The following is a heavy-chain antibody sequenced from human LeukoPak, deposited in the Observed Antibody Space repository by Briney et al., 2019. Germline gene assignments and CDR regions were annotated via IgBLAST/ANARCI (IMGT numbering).Heavy chain of an antibody. CDR3: AILYYDFWSGYESGTFDY. Sequence: ASVKVSCKASGYTFTGYYMHWVRQAPGQGLEWMGWINPNSGGTNYAQKFQGRVTMTRDTSISTAYTELSRLRSDDTAVYYCAILYYDFWSGYESGTFDYWGQGTLVTVSS. J-gene: IGHJ4*02. CDR2: INPNSGGT. V-gene: IGHV1-2*02. CDR1: GYTFTGYY. D-gene: IGHD3-3*01.